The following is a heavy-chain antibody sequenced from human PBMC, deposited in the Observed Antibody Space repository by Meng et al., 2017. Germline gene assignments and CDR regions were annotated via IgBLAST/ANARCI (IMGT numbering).Heavy chain of an antibody. J-gene: IGHJ5*02. Sequence: QVRFKRGGGVLLKPSETLSLTCAVYGGSFSCYYWSWIRQPPGKGLEWIGEINHSGSTNYNPSLKSRVTISVDTSKNQFSLKLSSVTAADTAVYYCARGLILEQQLTWGDWFDPWGQGTLVTVSS. CDR2: INHSGST. V-gene: IGHV4-34*01. CDR1: GGSFSCYY. D-gene: IGHD6-13*01. CDR3: ARGLILEQQLTWGDWFDP.